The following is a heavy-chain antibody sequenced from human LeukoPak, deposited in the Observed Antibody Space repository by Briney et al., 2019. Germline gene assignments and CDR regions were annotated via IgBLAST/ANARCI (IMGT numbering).Heavy chain of an antibody. CDR1: GFTFSSYA. V-gene: IGHV3-23*01. D-gene: IGHD4-17*01. Sequence: GGSLRLSCAASGFTFSSYAMSWVRQAPGKGLEWVSTISGSGSGGSTYYADSVKGRFTISRDNSKNTLYLQMNSLRVEDAAVYYCAKATSVTTLFDYWGQGTLVTVSS. CDR2: ISGSGSGGST. J-gene: IGHJ4*02. CDR3: AKATSVTTLFDY.